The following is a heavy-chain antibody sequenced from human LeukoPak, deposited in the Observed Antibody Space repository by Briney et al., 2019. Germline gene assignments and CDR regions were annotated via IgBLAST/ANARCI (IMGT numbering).Heavy chain of an antibody. CDR3: ARAYSSGWYEVFDY. J-gene: IGHJ4*02. CDR2: IYYSGST. Sequence: SETLSLTCTVSGGSISSYYWSWIRQPPGKGLEWIGYIYYSGSTNYNPSLKSRVTISVDTSKNQFSLKLSPVTAADTAVYYCARAYSSGWYEVFDYWGQGTLVTVSS. D-gene: IGHD6-19*01. V-gene: IGHV4-59*01. CDR1: GGSISSYY.